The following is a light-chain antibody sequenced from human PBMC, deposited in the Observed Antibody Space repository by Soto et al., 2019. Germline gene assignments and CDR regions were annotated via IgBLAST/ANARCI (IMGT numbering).Light chain of an antibody. CDR1: HSVLYSSNNKNY. V-gene: IGKV4-1*01. Sequence: VMTQSPDALAFSIGQRSTINCNSGHSVLYSSNNKNYLAWYQQKPGQPPKLLIYWASNLETGVPSRFSGSGSGTDFTFTISRLQPEDIATYYCQHYDNLPSVTFGQGTRLEIK. J-gene: IGKJ5*01. CDR3: QHYDNLPSVT. CDR2: WAS.